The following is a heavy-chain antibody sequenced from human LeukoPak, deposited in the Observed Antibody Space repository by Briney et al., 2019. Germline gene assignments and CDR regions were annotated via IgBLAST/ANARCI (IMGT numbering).Heavy chain of an antibody. Sequence: SETLSLTCTVSGDSISSSSYYWGWIRQPPGKGLEWIGSIYYSVSTYYNPSLKSRVTMSGDTSKNQFSLKLSSVTAADTAAYYCARLGYCSGGSCYYYYYMDVWGKGTTVTVSS. J-gene: IGHJ6*03. V-gene: IGHV4-39*07. CDR1: GDSISSSSYY. CDR3: ARLGYCSGGSCYYYYYMDV. D-gene: IGHD2-15*01. CDR2: IYYSVST.